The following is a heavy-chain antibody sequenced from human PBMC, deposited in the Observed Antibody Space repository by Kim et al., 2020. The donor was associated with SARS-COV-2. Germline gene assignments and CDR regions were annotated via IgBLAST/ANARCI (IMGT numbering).Heavy chain of an antibody. J-gene: IGHJ4*02. Sequence: GGSLRLSCAASGFTFSSYAMSWVRQAPGKGLEWVSAISGSGGSTYYADSVKGRFTISRDNSKNTLYLQMNSLRAEDTAVYYCAKDFRGSSWYLPFDYWGQGTLVTVSS. CDR1: GFTFSSYA. CDR2: ISGSGGST. D-gene: IGHD6-13*01. V-gene: IGHV3-23*01. CDR3: AKDFRGSSWYLPFDY.